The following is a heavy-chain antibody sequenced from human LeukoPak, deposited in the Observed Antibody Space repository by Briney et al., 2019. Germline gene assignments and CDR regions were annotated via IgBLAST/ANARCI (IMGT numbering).Heavy chain of an antibody. CDR2: ISSGTSYI. J-gene: IGHJ3*02. Sequence: GGSLRLSCAASGFTFNTYTMNWVRQAPGKGLEGVSSISSGTSYIYYADSVKGRLTISRDNAKNSLYLQMNSLRAGDTAVYYCARDPTSSWETAFDIWGQGTMVTVSS. CDR1: GFTFNTYT. D-gene: IGHD1-26*01. V-gene: IGHV3-21*01. CDR3: ARDPTSSWETAFDI.